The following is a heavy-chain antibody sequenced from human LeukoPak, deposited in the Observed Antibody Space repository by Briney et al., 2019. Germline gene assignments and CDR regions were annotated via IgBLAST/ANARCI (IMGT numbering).Heavy chain of an antibody. V-gene: IGHV3-23*01. Sequence: GASLRLSCAASGFTFSNYAMSWVRQAPGKGLEWVSAILGSGGSTYYADSVKGRFTVSRDNSKNTLYLRMNSLRAEDTAVYYCARGPYSSGEFDYWGQGTLVTVSS. CDR1: GFTFSNYA. CDR2: ILGSGGST. CDR3: ARGPYSSGEFDY. D-gene: IGHD6-19*01. J-gene: IGHJ4*02.